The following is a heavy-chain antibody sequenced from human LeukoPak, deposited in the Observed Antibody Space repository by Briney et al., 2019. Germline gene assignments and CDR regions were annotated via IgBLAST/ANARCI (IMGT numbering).Heavy chain of an antibody. CDR1: GFTFSNYA. D-gene: IGHD2-15*01. J-gene: IGHJ4*02. Sequence: GGSLRLSCSASGFTFSNYAMHWVRQAPGKGLEYVSGISSKGGSTYHADPVKGRFTISRDNSKNTLYVQMNSLRAEDTAVYYCVKGPCSGGSCYLEYWGQGTLVTVSS. V-gene: IGHV3-64*05. CDR3: VKGPCSGGSCYLEY. CDR2: ISSKGGST.